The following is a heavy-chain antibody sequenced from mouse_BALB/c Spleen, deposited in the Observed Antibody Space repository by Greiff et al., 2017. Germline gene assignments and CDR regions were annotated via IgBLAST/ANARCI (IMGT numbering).Heavy chain of an antibody. Sequence: QVQLKESGAELARPGASVKLSCKASGYTFTDYYINWVKQRTGQGLEWIGEIYPGSGNTYYNEKFKGKATLTADKSSSTAYMQLSSLTSEDSAVYFCARSPYYRYSDYWGQGTTLTVSS. D-gene: IGHD2-14*01. CDR1: GYTFTDYY. CDR3: ARSPYYRYSDY. CDR2: IYPGSGNT. V-gene: IGHV1-77*01. J-gene: IGHJ2*01.